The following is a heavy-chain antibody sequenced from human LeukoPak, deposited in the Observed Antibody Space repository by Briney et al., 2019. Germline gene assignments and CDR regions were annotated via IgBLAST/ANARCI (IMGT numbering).Heavy chain of an antibody. CDR1: GFTFSSYA. J-gene: IGHJ4*02. Sequence: GRSLRLSCAASGFTFSSYAMHWVRRAPGKGLEWVAVISYDGSNKYYADSVKGRFTISRDNSKNTLYLQMNSLRAEDTAVYYCASLKFSSSWSPDYWGQGTLVTVSS. D-gene: IGHD6-13*01. CDR2: ISYDGSNK. CDR3: ASLKFSSSWSPDY. V-gene: IGHV3-30*04.